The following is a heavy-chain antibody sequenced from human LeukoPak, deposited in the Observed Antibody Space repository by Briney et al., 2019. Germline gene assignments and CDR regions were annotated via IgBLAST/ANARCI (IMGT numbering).Heavy chain of an antibody. J-gene: IGHJ4*02. D-gene: IGHD6-19*01. CDR1: GFTFSNYW. CDR2: IKQDGSEK. V-gene: IGHV3-7*04. Sequence: GGPLRLSCAASGFTFSNYWMSWVRQAPGKGLEWVANIKQDGSEKHYVDSVKGRFTISRDNAKNSLYLQMNGLRADDTAVYFCARVAVAGTEFDYWGQGTLVTVSS. CDR3: ARVAVAGTEFDY.